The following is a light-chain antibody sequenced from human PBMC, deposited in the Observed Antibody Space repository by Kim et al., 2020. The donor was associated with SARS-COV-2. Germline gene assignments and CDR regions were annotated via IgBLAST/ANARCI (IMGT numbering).Light chain of an antibody. CDR2: DTF. V-gene: IGKV3-11*01. J-gene: IGKJ1*01. Sequence: ELVLTQSPGTLSLSPGERATLSCRASQSFSGSLAWYQHKPGQAPRLLIYDTFNRATGSPARVSGSGSGTDFTLTISSLEPEDFAVYYCQQRSNWPPTWTFGQGTKVDIK. CDR1: QSFSGS. CDR3: QQRSNWPPTWT.